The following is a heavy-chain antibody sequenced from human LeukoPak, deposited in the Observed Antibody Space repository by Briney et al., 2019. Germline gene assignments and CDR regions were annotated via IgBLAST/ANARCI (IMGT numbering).Heavy chain of an antibody. CDR3: VRSFGESYFDY. J-gene: IGHJ4*02. CDR2: ISYSGNT. Sequence: SETLSLTCTVSGGSITSGGYFWSWIRQHPGKGLEWIGYISYSGNTYYNPSLKSRLTISVDTSKNQFSLKLSSVTAADTAVYYCVRSFGESYFDYWGQGILVTVSS. V-gene: IGHV4-31*03. D-gene: IGHD3-10*01. CDR1: GGSITSGGYF.